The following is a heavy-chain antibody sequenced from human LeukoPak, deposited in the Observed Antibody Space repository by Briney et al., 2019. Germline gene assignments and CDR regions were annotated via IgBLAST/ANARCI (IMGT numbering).Heavy chain of an antibody. D-gene: IGHD4-11*01. CDR3: ATINFSYSNYDYYYYMDV. Sequence: ASVKVSCKVSGYTLTELSMHWVRQAPGKGLEWMGGFDPEDGETIYAQKFQGRVTMTEDTSTDTAYMELSSLRSEDTAVYYCATINFSYSNYDYYYYMDVWGKGTTVTVSS. CDR2: FDPEDGET. V-gene: IGHV1-24*01. J-gene: IGHJ6*03. CDR1: GYTLTELS.